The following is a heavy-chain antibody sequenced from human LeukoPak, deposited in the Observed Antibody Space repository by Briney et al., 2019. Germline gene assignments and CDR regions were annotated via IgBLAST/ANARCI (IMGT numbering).Heavy chain of an antibody. Sequence: ASVKVSCKASGYTFTGYYMHWVRQAPGQGLEWMGWINPNSGGTNYAQKFQGRVTMTEDTSTDTAYMELSSLRSEDTAVYYCATMLGVAYDYWGQGTLVTVSS. CDR2: INPNSGGT. V-gene: IGHV1-2*02. CDR3: ATMLGVAYDY. J-gene: IGHJ4*02. CDR1: GYTFTGYY. D-gene: IGHD2-15*01.